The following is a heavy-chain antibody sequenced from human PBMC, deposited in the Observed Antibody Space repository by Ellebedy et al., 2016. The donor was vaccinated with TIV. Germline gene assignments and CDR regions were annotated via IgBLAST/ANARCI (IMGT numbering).Heavy chain of an antibody. CDR3: ANSNYGDHTEENY. Sequence: GESLKISXAASGFTFSSYAMHWVRQAPGKGLEWVAVISYDGSNKYYADSVKGRFTISRDNSKNTLYLQMNSLRAEDTAVYYCANSNYGDHTEENYWGQGTLVTVSS. D-gene: IGHD4-17*01. CDR1: GFTFSSYA. CDR2: ISYDGSNK. V-gene: IGHV3-30-3*01. J-gene: IGHJ4*02.